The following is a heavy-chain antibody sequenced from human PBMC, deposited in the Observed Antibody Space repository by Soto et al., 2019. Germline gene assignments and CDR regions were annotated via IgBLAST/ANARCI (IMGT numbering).Heavy chain of an antibody. V-gene: IGHV3-9*01. CDR2: ISWNSNTI. CDR1: GFTFDNYA. CDR3: AKDNGPN. J-gene: IGHJ4*02. Sequence: PGGSLRLSCAASGFTFDNYAMHWVRQAPGKGLEWVSVISWNSNTIAYADSVKGRFTISRDNTKNSLYLQMNSLRAEDTAFYYCAKDNGPNWGQGTLVTVSS.